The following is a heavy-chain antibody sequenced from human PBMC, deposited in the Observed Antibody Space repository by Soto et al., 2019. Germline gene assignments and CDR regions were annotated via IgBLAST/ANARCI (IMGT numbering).Heavy chain of an antibody. J-gene: IGHJ6*02. D-gene: IGHD6-13*01. CDR3: ARDMGSSWDYYYYYYGMDV. V-gene: IGHV4-4*02. CDR2: IYHSGST. Sequence: SETLSLTCAVSGGSISSSNWWSWVRQPPGKGLEWIGEIYHSGSTNYNPSLKSRVTISVDKSKNQFSLKLSSVTAADTAVYYCARDMGSSWDYYYYYYGMDVWGQGTTVTVSS. CDR1: GGSISSSNW.